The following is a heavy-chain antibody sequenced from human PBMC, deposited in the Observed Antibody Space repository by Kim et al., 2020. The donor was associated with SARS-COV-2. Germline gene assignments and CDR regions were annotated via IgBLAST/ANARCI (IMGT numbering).Heavy chain of an antibody. CDR2: ISSSGGST. J-gene: IGHJ4*02. CDR1: GFTFSSYA. CDR3: ARVRQVGSVGDLDY. V-gene: IGHV3-64*01. Sequence: GGSLRLSCAASGFTFSSYAMHWVRQAPGKGLEWVSAISSSGGSTYYANSVKGRFTISRDNSRNTLYLQMGSLRAEDTAVYYCARVRQVGSVGDLDYWGQG. D-gene: IGHD1-26*01.